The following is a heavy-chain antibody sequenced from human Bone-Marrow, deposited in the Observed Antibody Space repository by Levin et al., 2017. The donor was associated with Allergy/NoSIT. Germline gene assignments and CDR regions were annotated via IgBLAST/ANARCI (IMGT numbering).Heavy chain of an antibody. CDR2: IYYSGST. J-gene: IGHJ4*02. D-gene: IGHD3-22*01. CDR3: ARETKYYYDSSGYSFNTRSSNGHVDY. Sequence: SETLSLTCTVSGGSISSSSYYWGWIRQPPGKGLEWIGSIYYSGSTYYNPSLKSRVTISVDTSKNQFSLKLSSVTAADTAVYYCARETKYYYDSSGYSFNTRSSNGHVDYWGQGTLVTVSS. V-gene: IGHV4-39*07. CDR1: GGSISSSSYY.